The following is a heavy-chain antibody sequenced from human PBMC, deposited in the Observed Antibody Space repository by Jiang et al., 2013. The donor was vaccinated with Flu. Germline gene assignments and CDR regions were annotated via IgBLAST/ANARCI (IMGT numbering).Heavy chain of an antibody. CDR3: ARVLGWELLGYYYYYGMDV. J-gene: IGHJ6*02. Sequence: YISSSGSTIYYADSVKGRFTISRDNAKNSLYLQMNSLRAEDTAVYYCARVLGWELLGYYYYYGMDVWGQGTTVTVSS. V-gene: IGHV3-11*01. CDR2: ISSSGSTI. D-gene: IGHD1-26*01.